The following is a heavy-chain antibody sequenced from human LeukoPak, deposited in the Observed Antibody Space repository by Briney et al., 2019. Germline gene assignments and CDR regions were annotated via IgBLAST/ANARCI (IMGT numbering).Heavy chain of an antibody. Sequence: GDPLKLSGKALGYDFSTYWSAWVRQRPGKGLEWMGISYPGGSETRYDPSFQGQVTISADRSTSTAYLQWSSLRASDTAMYYCARASRDGYNQNFDHWGQGTLVTVSS. J-gene: IGHJ4*02. CDR1: GYDFSTYW. CDR2: SYPGGSET. V-gene: IGHV5-51*01. CDR3: ARASRDGYNQNFDH. D-gene: IGHD5-24*01.